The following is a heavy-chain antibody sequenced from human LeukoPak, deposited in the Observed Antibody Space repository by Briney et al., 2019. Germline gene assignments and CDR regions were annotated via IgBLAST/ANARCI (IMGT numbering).Heavy chain of an antibody. Sequence: GGPLRLSCAASGFTFSSYGMSWVRQAPGKGLEWVSAISGGGGSTYYADSVKGRFTISRDNSKNTLYLQMNSLRAEDTAVYYCAKRFPYGDYASAHFDYWGQGTLVTVSS. D-gene: IGHD4-17*01. J-gene: IGHJ4*02. V-gene: IGHV3-23*01. CDR3: AKRFPYGDYASAHFDY. CDR2: ISGGGGST. CDR1: GFTFSSYG.